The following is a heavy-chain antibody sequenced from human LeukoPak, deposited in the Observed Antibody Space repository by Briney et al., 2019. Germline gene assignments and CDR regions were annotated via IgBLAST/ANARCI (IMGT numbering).Heavy chain of an antibody. J-gene: IGHJ3*01. CDR1: GYSFTGYH. CDR3: AREFSSKLEWLAYVTGDDAFDV. Sequence: ASVKVSCKAFGYSFTGYHLHWVRQAHTQGLEWMGWVNPKTGGTNYARKFQGRVTMTTDTSINTVNMELSRLTSDDTTVYYCAREFSSKLEWLAYVTGDDAFDVWGQGTMITVS. D-gene: IGHD3-3*01. CDR2: VNPKTGGT. V-gene: IGHV1-2*02.